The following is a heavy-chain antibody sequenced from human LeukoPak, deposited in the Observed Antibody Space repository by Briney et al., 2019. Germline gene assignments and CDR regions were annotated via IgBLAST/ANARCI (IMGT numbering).Heavy chain of an antibody. CDR2: INWNGGST. D-gene: IGHD3-10*01. Sequence: PGGSLRLSCAASGFTFSSSAMSWVRQAPGKGLEWVSGINWNGGSTGYADSVKGRFTISRDNAKNSLYLQMNSLRAEDTALYYCARGGDYYGSGSYQYYFDYWGQGTLVTVSS. V-gene: IGHV3-20*04. J-gene: IGHJ4*02. CDR3: ARGGDYYGSGSYQYYFDY. CDR1: GFTFSSSA.